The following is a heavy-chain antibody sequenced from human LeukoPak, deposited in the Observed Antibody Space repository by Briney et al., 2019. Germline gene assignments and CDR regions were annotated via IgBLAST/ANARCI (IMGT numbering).Heavy chain of an antibody. Sequence: GGSLRLSCAASGFTFSDYSMNWVRQAPGKGLEWVSSISRSSRHVYYAGSVKGRFTISRDNTKNSLYLQMNSLRAEDMAVYFCVRDLMGSGSTTAYLHHWGQGTLVTVSS. D-gene: IGHD1-1*01. V-gene: IGHV3-21*01. CDR1: GFTFSDYS. J-gene: IGHJ1*01. CDR3: VRDLMGSGSTTAYLHH. CDR2: ISRSSRHV.